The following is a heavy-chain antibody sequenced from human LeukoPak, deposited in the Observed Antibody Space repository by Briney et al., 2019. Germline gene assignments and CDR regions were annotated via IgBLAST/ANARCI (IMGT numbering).Heavy chain of an antibody. D-gene: IGHD4-17*01. CDR2: ISSNGGST. CDR3: VKDSTTVTTFPLFDY. CDR1: GFTFSSYA. J-gene: IGHJ4*02. Sequence: SGGSLRLSCSASGFTFSSYAMHWVRQAPGKGLEYVSAISSNGGSTYYADSAKGRFTISRDNSKNTLYLQMSSLRAEDTAVYYCVKDSTTVTTFPLFDYWGQGTLVTVSS. V-gene: IGHV3-64D*09.